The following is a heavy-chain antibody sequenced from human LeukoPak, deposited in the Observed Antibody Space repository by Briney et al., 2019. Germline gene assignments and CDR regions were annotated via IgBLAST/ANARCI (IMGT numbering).Heavy chain of an antibody. CDR2: ISSSSSYI. CDR3: ARDSENQWELLRYDDY. D-gene: IGHD1-26*01. Sequence: GGSLRLSCAASGFTFSSYSMNWVRQAPGKGLEWVSSISSSSSYIYYADSVEGRFTISRDNAKNSLYLQMNSLRAEDTAVYYCARDSENQWELLRYDDYWGQGTLVTVSS. CDR1: GFTFSSYS. J-gene: IGHJ4*02. V-gene: IGHV3-21*01.